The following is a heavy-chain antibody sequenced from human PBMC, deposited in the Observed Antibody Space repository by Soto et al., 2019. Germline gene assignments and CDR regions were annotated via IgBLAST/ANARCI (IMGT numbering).Heavy chain of an antibody. J-gene: IGHJ6*02. CDR2: IYPGDSDT. V-gene: IGHV5-51*01. Sequence: PGESLKISCKGSGYSFTSYWIGWVRQMPGKGLEWMGIIYPGDSDTRYSPSFQGQVTISADKSISTAYLQWSSLKASDTAMYYCARLKGSTVRGGYYYGMDVWGQGTTVTVSS. CDR3: ARLKGSTVRGGYYYGMDV. D-gene: IGHD2-2*01. CDR1: GYSFTSYW.